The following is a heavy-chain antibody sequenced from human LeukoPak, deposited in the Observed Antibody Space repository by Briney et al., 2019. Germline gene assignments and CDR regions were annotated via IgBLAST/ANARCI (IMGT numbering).Heavy chain of an antibody. Sequence: SVKVSCKASGGTFSSYAISWVRQAPGQGLEWMGRIIPILGIANYAQKFQGRVTITADKSTSTAYMELSSLRSEDTAVYYCARNDYSNYYYYGMDAWGQGTTVTVSS. CDR3: ARNDYSNYYYYGMDA. CDR1: GGTFSSYA. D-gene: IGHD4-11*01. CDR2: IIPILGIA. J-gene: IGHJ6*02. V-gene: IGHV1-69*04.